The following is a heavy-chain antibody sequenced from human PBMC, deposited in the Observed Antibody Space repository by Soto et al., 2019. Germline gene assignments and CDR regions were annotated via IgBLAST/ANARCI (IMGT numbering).Heavy chain of an antibody. CDR2: ISYDGSNK. D-gene: IGHD3-9*01. V-gene: IGHV3-30-3*01. CDR1: GFTFSSYA. J-gene: IGHJ6*02. CDR3: ARVGRYFDPSESRYDYYYYGMDV. Sequence: QVQLVESGGGVVQPGRSLRLSCAASGFTFSSYAMHWVRQAPGKGLEWVAVISYDGSNKYYADSVKGRFTISRDNSKNTLYLQMNSLRAEDTAVYYCARVGRYFDPSESRYDYYYYGMDVWGQGTTVTVSS.